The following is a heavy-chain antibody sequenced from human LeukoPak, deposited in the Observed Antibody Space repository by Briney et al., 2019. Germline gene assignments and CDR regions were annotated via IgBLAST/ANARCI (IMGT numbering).Heavy chain of an antibody. CDR1: GYTFTSYY. Sequence: ASVKVSRKASGYTFTSYYMHWVRQAPGQGLEWMGIINPSGGSTSYAQKFQGRVTMTRDTSTSTVYMELSSLRSEDTAVYYCARGCPTVWGLLTLRLPAAPNWFDPWGQGTLVTVSS. D-gene: IGHD2-2*01. J-gene: IGHJ5*02. CDR2: INPSGGST. CDR3: ARGCPTVWGLLTLRLPAAPNWFDP. V-gene: IGHV1-46*01.